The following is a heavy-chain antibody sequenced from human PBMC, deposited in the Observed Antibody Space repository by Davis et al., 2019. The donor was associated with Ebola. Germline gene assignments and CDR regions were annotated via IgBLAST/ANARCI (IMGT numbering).Heavy chain of an antibody. Sequence: GESLKISCAASGFTFSSYSMNWVRQAPGKGLEWVANIKQDGSEKYYVDSVKGRFTISRDNAKNSLYVQMNSLRAEDTAVYYCARDYYDFYYYGMDVWGQGTTVTVSS. CDR3: ARDYYDFYYYGMDV. D-gene: IGHD3-3*01. CDR1: GFTFSSYS. J-gene: IGHJ6*02. CDR2: IKQDGSEK. V-gene: IGHV3-7*03.